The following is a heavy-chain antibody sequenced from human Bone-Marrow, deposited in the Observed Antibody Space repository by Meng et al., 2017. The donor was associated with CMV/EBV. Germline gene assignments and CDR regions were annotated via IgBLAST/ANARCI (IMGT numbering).Heavy chain of an antibody. V-gene: IGHV4-34*01. CDR3: ARRGVIGSSWYHY. CDR2: INHSRST. J-gene: IGHJ4*02. Sequence: SETLSLTCAVYGGSFSGYYWSWIRQPPGKGLEWIGEINHSRSTNYNPSLKSRVTISVDTSKNQCSLKLSSVTAADTAVYYCARRGVIGSSWYHYWGQGTLVTVSS. CDR1: GGSFSGYY. D-gene: IGHD6-13*01.